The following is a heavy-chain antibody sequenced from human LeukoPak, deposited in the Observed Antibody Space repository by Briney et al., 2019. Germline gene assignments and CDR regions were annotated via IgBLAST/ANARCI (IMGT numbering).Heavy chain of an antibody. CDR1: GGSFTGYY. J-gene: IGHJ4*02. D-gene: IGHD3-16*02. CDR2: INHSGST. CDR3: ATAWGLKRVIVMGAATYYFDS. V-gene: IGHV4-34*01. Sequence: PSETLSLTCAVSGGSFTGYYWSWIRQAPGKGLEWIGEINHSGSTNSIPSLKSQFTISVDTSKNQFSLKLSSMTAADTAVYYCATAWGLKRVIVMGAATYYFDSWGQGTLVTVSS.